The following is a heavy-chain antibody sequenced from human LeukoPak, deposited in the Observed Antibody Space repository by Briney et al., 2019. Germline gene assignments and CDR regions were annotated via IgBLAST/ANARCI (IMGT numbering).Heavy chain of an antibody. Sequence: ASVKVSCKASGYTFTTYAMHWVRQAPGQRLEWMGWINADSGDTKYSQRFQGRVTISRDTSAYTAYMELRSLISEDTAVYYCARAPYDFSTDYSLNWFDPWGQGTLVTVSS. V-gene: IGHV1-3*01. CDR2: INADSGDT. CDR1: GYTFTTYA. D-gene: IGHD3-3*01. CDR3: ARAPYDFSTDYSLNWFDP. J-gene: IGHJ5*02.